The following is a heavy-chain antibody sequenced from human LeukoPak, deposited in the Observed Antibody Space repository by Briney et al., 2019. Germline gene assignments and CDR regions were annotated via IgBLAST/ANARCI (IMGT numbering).Heavy chain of an antibody. Sequence: GRSLRLSCAASGFTFSSYGMHWVRQAPGKGLEWVAVIWYDGSNKYYADSVKGRFTISRDISKNTLSLQMNSLRAEDTAVYYCSRGRRDGYNLGYWGQGTLVAVSS. J-gene: IGHJ4*02. CDR3: SRGRRDGYNLGY. V-gene: IGHV3-33*01. CDR2: IWYDGSNK. D-gene: IGHD5-24*01. CDR1: GFTFSSYG.